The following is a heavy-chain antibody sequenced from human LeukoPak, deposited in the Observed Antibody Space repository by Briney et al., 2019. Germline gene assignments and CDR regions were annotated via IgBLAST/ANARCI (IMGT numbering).Heavy chain of an antibody. V-gene: IGHV3-66*01. CDR1: GFTVSSNY. D-gene: IGHD3-10*01. CDR2: IYSGGST. CDR3: AKDLHYGSADY. J-gene: IGHJ4*02. Sequence: GGSLRLSCAASGFTVSSNYMSWVRQAPGKGLEWVSVIYSGGSTYYADSVKGRFTISRDNAKNALYLQMNSLRAEDTAVYYCAKDLHYGSADYWGQGTLVTVSS.